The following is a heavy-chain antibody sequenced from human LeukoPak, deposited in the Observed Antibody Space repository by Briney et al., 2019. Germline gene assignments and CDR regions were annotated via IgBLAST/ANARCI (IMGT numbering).Heavy chain of an antibody. CDR1: GFTFSRYE. D-gene: IGHD6-13*01. CDR2: IGVGGNNI. Sequence: PGWSLRLSCAASGFTFSRYEFNWVRQAPGKGLEGVSYIGVGGNNIYYAESVRGRFTTSRDNAKNSLYLQLNSLRAEDTAVYYCARDPRIEAAGPAIMDYWGQGTLVTVSS. CDR3: ARDPRIEAAGPAIMDY. J-gene: IGHJ4*02. V-gene: IGHV3-48*03.